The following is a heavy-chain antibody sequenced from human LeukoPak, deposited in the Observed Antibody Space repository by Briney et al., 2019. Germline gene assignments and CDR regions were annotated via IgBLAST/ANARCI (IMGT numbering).Heavy chain of an antibody. J-gene: IGHJ4*02. CDR1: GFTFSDHY. V-gene: IGHV3-11*01. D-gene: IGHD3-16*01. CDR2: ISGSGNSI. CDR3: GRGHWGIDY. Sequence: GGSLRLSCAASGFTFSDHYMSWIRQVPGKGLEWVAYISGSGNSIDYADSVKGRFTISRGNAKNSVYLQMNSLRAEDTAVFYCGRGHWGIDYWGQGTLVTVSS.